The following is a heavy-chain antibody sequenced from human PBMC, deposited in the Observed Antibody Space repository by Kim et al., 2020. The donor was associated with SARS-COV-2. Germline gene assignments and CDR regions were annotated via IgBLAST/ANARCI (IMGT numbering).Heavy chain of an antibody. CDR3: ARYYCSATVCYHSDY. J-gene: IGHJ4*02. CDR2: INTNTGKP. Sequence: ASVKVSCQASGYTFSDYAMSWVRQAPGQGLEWMGWINTNTGKPTYAQGFTGRFVFSLDTAVSTAYLQISSLKTEDTAVYYCARYYCSATVCYHSDYCGQGTLGTESS. D-gene: IGHD2-15*01. V-gene: IGHV7-4-1*02. CDR1: GYTFSDYA.